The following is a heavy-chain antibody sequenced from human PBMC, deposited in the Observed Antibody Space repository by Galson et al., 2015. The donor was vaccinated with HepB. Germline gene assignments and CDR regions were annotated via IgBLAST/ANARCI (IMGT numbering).Heavy chain of an antibody. CDR2: ISYDGSNK. D-gene: IGHD6-19*01. CDR3: AKSGVAGTRPDFDY. J-gene: IGHJ4*02. V-gene: IGHV3-30*18. Sequence: SLRLSCAASGFTFSSYGMHWVRQAPGKGLEWVAVISYDGSNKYYADSVKGRFTISRDNSKNTLYLQMNSLRAEDTAVYYCAKSGVAGTRPDFDYWGQGTLVTVSS. CDR1: GFTFSSYG.